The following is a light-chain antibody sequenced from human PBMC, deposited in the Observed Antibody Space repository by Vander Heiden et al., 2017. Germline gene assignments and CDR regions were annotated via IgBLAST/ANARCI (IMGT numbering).Light chain of an antibody. J-gene: IGKJ1*01. CDR2: AAS. Sequence: DIQMTQSPSSLSASVGDRVTITCRASQSISSYLNWYQQKPGKAPKLLIYAASSLQRGVPSRFSGSGSGTDFTLTISSLQPEDFATYYCQQSSSTRSTF. CDR1: QSISSY. CDR3: QQSSSTRST. V-gene: IGKV1-39*01.